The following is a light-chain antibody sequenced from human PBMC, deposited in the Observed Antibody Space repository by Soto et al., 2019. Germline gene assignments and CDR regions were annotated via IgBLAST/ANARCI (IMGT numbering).Light chain of an antibody. CDR1: QSISSY. V-gene: IGKV1-39*01. CDR3: QQSYNTLLT. J-gene: IGKJ3*01. CDR2: AAS. Sequence: DIQMTQSPSSLSASVGDRVTITCRASQSISSYLNWYQQKPGKAPKFLIYAASSLQSGVPSRFSGSGSGTDFTLTISSLQPEDFATYYCQQSYNTLLTFGPGTKVDIK.